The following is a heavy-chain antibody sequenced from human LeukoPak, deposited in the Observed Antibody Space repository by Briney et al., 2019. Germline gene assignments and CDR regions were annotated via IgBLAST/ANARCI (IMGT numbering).Heavy chain of an antibody. Sequence: ASVKVSCKASGYTFTGYYMHWVRQAPGQGLESMGWINPNSGGTNYAQKFQGRVTMTRDTSISTAYMELSRLRSDDTAVYYCARDDTAMVTGYYYMDVWGKGTTVTVSS. D-gene: IGHD5-18*01. V-gene: IGHV1-2*02. CDR2: INPNSGGT. CDR3: ARDDTAMVTGYYYMDV. CDR1: GYTFTGYY. J-gene: IGHJ6*03.